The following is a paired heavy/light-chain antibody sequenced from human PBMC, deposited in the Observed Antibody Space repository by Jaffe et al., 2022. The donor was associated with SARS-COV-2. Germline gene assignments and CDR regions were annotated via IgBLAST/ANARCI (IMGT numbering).Light chain of an antibody. Sequence: QSVLTQPPSVSAAPGQKVTISCSGSSSNIGNNYVSWFQQFPGTAPKLLIYENNRRPSGIPDRFSGSKSGTSATLGITGLQTGDEADYYCGTWDSSLSAVVFGGGTKLTVL. CDR3: GTWDSSLSAVV. CDR2: ENN. V-gene: IGLV1-51*02. CDR1: SSNIGNNY. J-gene: IGLJ2*01.
Heavy chain of an antibody. V-gene: IGHV1-46*01. D-gene: IGHD3-10*01. Sequence: QVQLVQSGAEVKKPGASVKVSCKASGYTFTNYYLHWVRQAPGQGLEWVGVINPSGGRTNYAQKFQGRVTMTRDTSTTTVYMELSSLRSEDTAVYYCARDRVGGDLDRYFHYYGMDVWGQGTTVTVSS. CDR3: ARDRVGGDLDRYFHYYGMDV. J-gene: IGHJ6*02. CDR2: INPSGGRT. CDR1: GYTFTNYY.